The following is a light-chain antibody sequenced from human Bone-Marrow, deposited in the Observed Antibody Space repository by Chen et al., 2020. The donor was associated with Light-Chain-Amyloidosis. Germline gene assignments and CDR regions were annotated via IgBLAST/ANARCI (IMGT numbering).Light chain of an antibody. V-gene: IGLV3-25*03. CDR1: ALPMQY. J-gene: IGLJ3*02. CDR3: QSADSSDTDVV. Sequence: YDLTQPPSVSVSPGQTARIPCSGDALPMQYTYWYQRKPGQAPVLVIFKDSERPSGIAERFSGSSSGTTVTLTISGVEAEDEADYYCQSADSSDTDVVFGGGTQLTVL. CDR2: KDS.